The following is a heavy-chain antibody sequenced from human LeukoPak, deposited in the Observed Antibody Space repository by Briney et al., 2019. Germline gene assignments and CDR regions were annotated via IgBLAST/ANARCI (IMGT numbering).Heavy chain of an antibody. J-gene: IGHJ4*02. V-gene: IGHV4-59*01. CDR1: DDSISDYY. Sequence: PSETLSLICTVSDDSISDYYRGWIHQPPGKGLEWIGYIHNSGTSTYNLSLKSRVTISADTSKNQFSLKLNSMTTADTAVYYCTRGAGWLIDYWRQGILVTVSS. D-gene: IGHD3-16*01. CDR2: IHNSGTS. CDR3: TRGAGWLIDY.